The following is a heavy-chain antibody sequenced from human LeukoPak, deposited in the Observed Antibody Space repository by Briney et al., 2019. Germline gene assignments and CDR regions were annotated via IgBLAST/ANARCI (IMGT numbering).Heavy chain of an antibody. CDR2: VNQDGTQK. CDR3: VRDVSSGWAFDY. D-gene: IGHD6-19*01. CDR1: GFTFNKYW. J-gene: IGHJ4*01. V-gene: IGHV3-7*01. Sequence: GGXXTLSCSASGFTFNKYWMSWIRQLPGQGLEWVANVNQDGTQKYYVDSVKGRFTNSRDNARNLLYLQMNSLRAEDTAVYYCVRDVSSGWAFDYWGHGTLVTVSS.